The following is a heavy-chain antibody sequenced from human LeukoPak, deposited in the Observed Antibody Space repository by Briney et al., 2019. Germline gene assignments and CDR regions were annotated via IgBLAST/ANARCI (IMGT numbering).Heavy chain of an antibody. CDR1: GYTFTGYY. D-gene: IGHD1-26*01. J-gene: IGHJ6*03. V-gene: IGHV1-2*02. CDR3: ATAIQSIVGATRYYYYYMDV. CDR2: INPNSGGT. Sequence: ASVKVSCKASGYTFTGYYMHWVRQAPGQELEWMGWINPNSGGTNYAQKFQGRVTMTRDTSISTAYMELSRLRSDDTAVYYCATAIQSIVGATRYYYYYMDVWGKGTTVTVSS.